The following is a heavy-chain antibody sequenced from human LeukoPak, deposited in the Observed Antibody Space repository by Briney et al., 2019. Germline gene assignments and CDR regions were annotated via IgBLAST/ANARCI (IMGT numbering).Heavy chain of an antibody. CDR2: INPNSGGT. Sequence: ASVKVSCKASGYTFTAYYIHWVRQAPGRGLEWMGRINPNSGGTNSAQKFQGRVTMTRDTSINTAYMELSRLRSDDRAVYFCTRDYARFDYTSGTYYRMAYWGQGTLVTVSS. CDR1: GYTFTAYY. J-gene: IGHJ4*02. CDR3: TRDYARFDYTSGTYYRMAY. V-gene: IGHV1-2*06. D-gene: IGHD3-10*01.